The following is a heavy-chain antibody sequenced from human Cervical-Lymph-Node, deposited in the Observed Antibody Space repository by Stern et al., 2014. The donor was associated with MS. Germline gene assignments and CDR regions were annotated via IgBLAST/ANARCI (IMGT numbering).Heavy chain of an antibody. V-gene: IGHV1-2*02. CDR2: VNPHTGDT. CDR1: GYSFTHLY. CDR3: AAESADYVSKALDY. J-gene: IGHJ4*02. D-gene: IGHD4-17*01. Sequence: VQLVESGAEVKKPGASVKVSCKASGYSFTHLYMHWGRQAPGHGLEWMGWVNPHTGDTHFARNFQGRVTLTRDTSINTAYMEVSRLTSDDTAVYYCAAESADYVSKALDYWGQGTLVTVSS.